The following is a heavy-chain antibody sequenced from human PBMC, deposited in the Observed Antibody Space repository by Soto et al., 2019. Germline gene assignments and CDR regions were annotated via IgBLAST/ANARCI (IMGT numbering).Heavy chain of an antibody. CDR2: ISSSGEYI. J-gene: IGHJ4*02. Sequence: EVQLVESGGGLVKPGGSLRLSCAASGLTFSSYSMSWVRQAPGKGLEWVSLISSSGEYIQYADSVKGRFTISRDNAKQSLYLQMNSLRAGDTAIYSCAAIPGRSSSWYFDFWGQGTLVTVSS. CDR3: AAIPGRSSSWYFDF. CDR1: GLTFSSYS. V-gene: IGHV3-21*01. D-gene: IGHD6-13*01.